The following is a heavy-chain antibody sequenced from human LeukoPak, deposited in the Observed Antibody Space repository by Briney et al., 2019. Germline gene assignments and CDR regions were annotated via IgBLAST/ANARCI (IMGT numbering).Heavy chain of an antibody. CDR3: AKSSRIWFGELLWDFDY. CDR2: ISGSGGNT. D-gene: IGHD3-10*01. V-gene: IGHV3-23*01. J-gene: IGHJ4*02. Sequence: GGSLRLSCGASGFTFSTYGMSWVRQAPGKGLEWVSAISGSGGNTYYADSVKGRFTISRDNSKNTLYLQMNSLRAEDTAVYYCAKSSRIWFGELLWDFDYWGQGTLVTVSS. CDR1: GFTFSTYG.